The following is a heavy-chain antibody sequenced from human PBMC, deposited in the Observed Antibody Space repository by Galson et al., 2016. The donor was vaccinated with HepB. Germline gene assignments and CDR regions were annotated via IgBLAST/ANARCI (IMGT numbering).Heavy chain of an antibody. CDR1: GFIFSNYG. Sequence: SLRLSCAASGFIFSNYGMHWVRQAPGKGLEWVAVIWHGGSNQYYAESVKGRFTISRDNSKNTLFLQMNSLRAEDTAVYYCVRSLAHCLSTSCYVVETWGQGTLVTVSS. CDR2: IWHGGSNQ. V-gene: IGHV3-33*01. J-gene: IGHJ5*02. D-gene: IGHD2-2*01. CDR3: VRSLAHCLSTSCYVVET.